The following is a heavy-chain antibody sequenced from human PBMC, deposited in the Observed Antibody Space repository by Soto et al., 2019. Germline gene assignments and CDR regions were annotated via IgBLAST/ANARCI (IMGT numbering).Heavy chain of an antibody. CDR2: IIPILGIA. CDR3: ARGYYYGSGDNWFDP. Sequence: QVQLVQSGAEVKKPGSSVKVSCKASGGTFSSYTISWVRQAPGQGLEWMGRIIPILGIANYAQKLQGRVTITADKSTSTAYMELSSLRSEDTAVDYCARGYYYGSGDNWFDPWGQGTLVTVSA. V-gene: IGHV1-69*02. D-gene: IGHD3-10*01. J-gene: IGHJ5*02. CDR1: GGTFSSYT.